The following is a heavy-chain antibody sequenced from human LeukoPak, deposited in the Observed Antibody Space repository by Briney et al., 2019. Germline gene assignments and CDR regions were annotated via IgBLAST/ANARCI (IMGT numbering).Heavy chain of an antibody. CDR2: INHSGST. Sequence: SETLSLTCAVYGGSFSGYYWSWIRQPPGKGLEWIGEINHSGSTYYNPSLKSRVTISVDTSKNQFSLKLSSVTAADTAVYYCARVPHDYGDYFDYWGQGTLVTVSS. CDR3: ARVPHDYGDYFDY. J-gene: IGHJ4*02. CDR1: GGSFSGYY. V-gene: IGHV4-34*01. D-gene: IGHD4-17*01.